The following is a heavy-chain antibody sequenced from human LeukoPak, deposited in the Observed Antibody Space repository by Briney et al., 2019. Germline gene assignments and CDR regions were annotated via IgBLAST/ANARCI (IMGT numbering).Heavy chain of an antibody. CDR3: ARGIGHGYIPY. J-gene: IGHJ4*02. CDR1: GFSFSSYW. D-gene: IGHD5-18*01. Sequence: GGSLRLSCAASGFSFSSYWMHWVRQTPGKGLVWVSRIESDESSTSYADSVKGRFTISRDNAKNMLYLQMNSLRAEDTAVYYCARGIGHGYIPYWGQGTLVTVSS. CDR2: IESDESST. V-gene: IGHV3-74*01.